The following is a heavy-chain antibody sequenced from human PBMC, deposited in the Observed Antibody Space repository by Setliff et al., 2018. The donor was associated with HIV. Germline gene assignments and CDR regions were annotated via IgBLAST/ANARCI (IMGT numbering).Heavy chain of an antibody. Sequence: TLSLTCTVFGDSLSSSSYYWSWIRQPPGKGLEWIGEINHSGTTNSNPSLKSRVTISVDTSKNQFSLRLTSVTAADTAVYFCVRNHEWALGTWGQGLLVTVSS. CDR2: INHSGTT. J-gene: IGHJ5*02. CDR1: GDSLSSSSYY. D-gene: IGHD1-26*01. V-gene: IGHV4-39*07. CDR3: VRNHEWALGT.